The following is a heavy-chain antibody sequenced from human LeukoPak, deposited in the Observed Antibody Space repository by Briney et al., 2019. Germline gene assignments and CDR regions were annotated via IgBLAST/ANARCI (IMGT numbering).Heavy chain of an antibody. V-gene: IGHV3-30*19. D-gene: IGHD2/OR15-2a*01. CDR1: GFTFSSYG. Sequence: GGSLRLSCAASGFTFSSYGMHWVRQAPGKGLEWVAVIWYDGSNKYYADSVKGRFTISRDNSKNTLYLQMNSLRAEDTAVYYCARGAAPVLPLCYFDYWGQGTLVTVSS. CDR3: ARGAAPVLPLCYFDY. CDR2: IWYDGSNK. J-gene: IGHJ4*02.